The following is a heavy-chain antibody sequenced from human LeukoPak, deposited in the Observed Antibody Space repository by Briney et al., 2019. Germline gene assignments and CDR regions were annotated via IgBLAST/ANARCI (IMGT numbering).Heavy chain of an antibody. CDR3: AREPRYSDYDRVLDY. CDR2: MNPNGGNT. D-gene: IGHD5-12*01. CDR1: GYTFTSYD. Sequence: ASVKVSCKASGYTFTSYDINWVRQATGQGLEWMGWMNPNGGNTGYAQKFQGRVTITRNTSMSTAYMELSSLRSEDTAVYYCAREPRYSDYDRVLDYWGQGTLVTVSS. V-gene: IGHV1-8*03. J-gene: IGHJ4*02.